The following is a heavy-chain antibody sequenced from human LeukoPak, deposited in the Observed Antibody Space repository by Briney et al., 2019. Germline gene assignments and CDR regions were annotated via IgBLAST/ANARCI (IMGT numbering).Heavy chain of an antibody. CDR1: GGSISSSSYY. J-gene: IGHJ5*02. V-gene: IGHV4-39*07. CDR3: ARVYYYGSGRLQGGNWFDP. CDR2: IYYSGST. Sequence: SETLSLTCTVSGGSISSSSYYWGWIRQPPGKGLEWIGSIYYSGSTYYNPSLKSRVTISVDTSKNQFSLKLSSVTAADTAVYYCARVYYYGSGRLQGGNWFDPWGQGTLVTVSS. D-gene: IGHD3-10*01.